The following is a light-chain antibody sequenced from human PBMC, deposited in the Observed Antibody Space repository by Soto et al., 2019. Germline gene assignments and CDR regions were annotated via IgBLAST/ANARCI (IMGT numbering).Light chain of an antibody. J-gene: IGKJ4*01. V-gene: IGKV3-11*01. Sequence: EIVLTQSPATLSLSPGERVTLSCRASQSVSSYLAWYQQKPGQAPRLLIYDASNRATGIPARFSGSGSGTDFTLTISSLETEDFAVYYCQQRGNWPLTFGGGTKVEIK. CDR1: QSVSSY. CDR3: QQRGNWPLT. CDR2: DAS.